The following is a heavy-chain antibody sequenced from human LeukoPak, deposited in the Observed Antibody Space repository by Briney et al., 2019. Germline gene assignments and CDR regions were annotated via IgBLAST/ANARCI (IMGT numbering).Heavy chain of an antibody. J-gene: IGHJ2*01. V-gene: IGHV4-59*01. CDR1: GGSISSYY. CDR3: ARVKGYSGHDLNWYFDL. Sequence: PSETLSLTCTVSGGSISSYYWSWIRQPPGKGLEWIGYIYYSGSTNYNPSLKSRVTISVDTSKNQFSLKLSSVTAADTAVYYCARVKGYSGHDLNWYFDLWGRGTLVTVSS. D-gene: IGHD5-12*01. CDR2: IYYSGST.